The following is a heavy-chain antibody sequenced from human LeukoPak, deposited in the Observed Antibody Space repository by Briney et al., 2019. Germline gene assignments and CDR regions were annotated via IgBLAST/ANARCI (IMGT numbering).Heavy chain of an antibody. Sequence: SETLSLTCAVYGGSLSAYYWTWIRQPPGKGLEWIGEINHGGSTNYNPSLKSRVTISVDTSKNQFSLKLSSVTAADTAVYYCARGRRIVVLPGRGYFDLWGRGTLVTVSS. V-gene: IGHV4-34*01. J-gene: IGHJ2*01. CDR1: GGSLSAYY. CDR2: INHGGST. D-gene: IGHD4/OR15-4a*01. CDR3: ARGRRIVVLPGRGYFDL.